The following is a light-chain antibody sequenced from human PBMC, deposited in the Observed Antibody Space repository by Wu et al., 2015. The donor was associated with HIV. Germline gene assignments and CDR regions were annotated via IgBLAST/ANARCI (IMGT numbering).Light chain of an antibody. J-gene: IGKJ1*01. CDR3: QQRSNWLGT. V-gene: IGKV3-11*01. CDR2: DAS. Sequence: IVLTQSPATLSLSPGERAALSCRASESISSYLAWYQQKPGQTPRLLIYDASNRATGIPARFSGSASGTDFNLTISSLEPEDFAVYYCQQRSNWLGTFGQGTKVEI. CDR1: ESISSY.